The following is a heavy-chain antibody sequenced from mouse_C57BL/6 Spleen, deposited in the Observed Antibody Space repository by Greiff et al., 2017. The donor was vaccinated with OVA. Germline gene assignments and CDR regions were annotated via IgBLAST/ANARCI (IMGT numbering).Heavy chain of an antibody. CDR3: ARSRTVGGPWCAY. J-gene: IGHJ3*01. CDR1: GYTFTDYN. CDR2: INPNNGGT. V-gene: IGHV1-18*01. D-gene: IGHD1-1*01. Sequence: VQLQQSGPELVKPGASVKIPCKASGYTFTDYNMDWVKQSHGKSLEWIGDINPNNGGTIYNQKFKGKATLTVDKSSSTAYMELRSLTSEYTAVYYGARSRTVGGPWCAYWGQGTLVTVSA.